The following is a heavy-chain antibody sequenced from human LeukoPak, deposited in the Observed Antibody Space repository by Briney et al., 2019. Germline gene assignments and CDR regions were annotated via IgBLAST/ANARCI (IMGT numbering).Heavy chain of an antibody. Sequence: PSQTLCLTCTVSGGSISSGGYYWSWIRQHPGKGLEWIGYIYYSGSTYYNPSLKSRVTLSVDTSKNQFSLKLSSVTAADTAVYYCASGNSGYDTNNWFDPWGQGTLVTVSS. CDR1: GGSISSGGYY. V-gene: IGHV4-31*03. D-gene: IGHD5-12*01. J-gene: IGHJ5*02. CDR2: IYYSGST. CDR3: ASGNSGYDTNNWFDP.